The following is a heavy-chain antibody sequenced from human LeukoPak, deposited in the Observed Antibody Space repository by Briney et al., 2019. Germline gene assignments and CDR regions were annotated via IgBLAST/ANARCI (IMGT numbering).Heavy chain of an antibody. CDR2: YDLEYGDN. CDR3: TAVSLLRGYDVLTFYSYPNYFDF. CDR1: GYSFNDLS. D-gene: IGHD3-9*01. J-gene: IGHJ4*02. V-gene: IGHV1-24*01. Sequence: ASVKVSCKVSGYSFNDLSVHWVRQAPGKGLQWMGGYDLEYGDNIYAQNFQGRLTMTEDTSTATAFMEVSSLRSEDTAVYYCTAVSLLRGYDVLTFYSYPNYFDFWGQGTLVT.